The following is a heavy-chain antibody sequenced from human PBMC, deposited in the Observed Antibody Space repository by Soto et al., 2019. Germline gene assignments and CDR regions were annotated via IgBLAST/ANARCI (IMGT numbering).Heavy chain of an antibody. Sequence: AASVKVSCKASGYTFTSYGISWVRQAPGQGLEWMGWISAYNGNTNYAQKLQGRVTMTTDTSTSTAYMELRSLRSDDTAVYYCARSAVVRSPDDAFDIWGQGTMVTVSS. D-gene: IGHD2-2*01. J-gene: IGHJ3*02. CDR3: ARSAVVRSPDDAFDI. CDR1: GYTFTSYG. V-gene: IGHV1-18*04. CDR2: ISAYNGNT.